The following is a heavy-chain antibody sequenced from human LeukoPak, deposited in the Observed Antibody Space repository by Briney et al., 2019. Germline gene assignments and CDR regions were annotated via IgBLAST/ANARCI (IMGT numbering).Heavy chain of an antibody. J-gene: IGHJ4*02. CDR1: GYTFTSYG. V-gene: IGHV1-18*01. Sequence: ASVKVSXKASGYTFTSYGISWVRQAPGQGLEWMGWISAYNGNTNYAQKLQGRVTMTTDTSTSTAYMELRSLRSDDTAVYYCVRDGGSSSYNPLDYWGQGTLVTVSS. D-gene: IGHD6-13*01. CDR2: ISAYNGNT. CDR3: VRDGGSSSYNPLDY.